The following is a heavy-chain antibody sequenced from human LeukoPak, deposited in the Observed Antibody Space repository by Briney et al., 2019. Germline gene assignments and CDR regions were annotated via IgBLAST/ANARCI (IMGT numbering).Heavy chain of an antibody. CDR3: ARGAATGTFDM. D-gene: IGHD3-10*01. V-gene: IGHV1-69*13. CDR1: GGTFSSYA. Sequence: SVKVSCKASGGTFSSYAISWVRQAPGQGLEWMGGIIPIFGTANYAQKFQGRVTITADESTSTAYMELRSLRSDDTAMYYCARGAATGTFDMWGQGTMVTVSP. J-gene: IGHJ3*02. CDR2: IIPIFGTA.